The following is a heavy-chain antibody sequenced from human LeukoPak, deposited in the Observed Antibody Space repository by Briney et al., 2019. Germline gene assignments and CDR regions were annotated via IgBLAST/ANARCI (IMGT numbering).Heavy chain of an antibody. CDR2: IYSGGST. J-gene: IGHJ4*02. D-gene: IGHD4-23*01. CDR3: ARAPYGGNYDY. Sequence: GGSLRLSCAASGLTVSSNYMSWVRQAPGKGLEWVSVIYSGGSTYYADSVKGRFTISRDNSKNTLYLQMSSLRAEDTAVYYCARAPYGGNYDYWGQGTLVTVSS. V-gene: IGHV3-66*01. CDR1: GLTVSSNY.